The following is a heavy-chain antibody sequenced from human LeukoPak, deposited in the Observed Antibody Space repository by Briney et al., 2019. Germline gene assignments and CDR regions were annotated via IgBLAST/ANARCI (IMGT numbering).Heavy chain of an antibody. V-gene: IGHV3-43*01. CDR2: AGWAGGTT. CDR1: GFTFDRYT. Sequence: HPGGSLRLSCATSGFTFDRYTIHWVRQAPGKGLEWVSLAGWAGGTTYYSDSVRGRFTISRDSGKNSVYLQMNSLRAEDTALYYCAKSEGPDSSGYYTIDYWGQGTLVTVSS. J-gene: IGHJ4*02. CDR3: AKSEGPDSSGYYTIDY. D-gene: IGHD3-22*01.